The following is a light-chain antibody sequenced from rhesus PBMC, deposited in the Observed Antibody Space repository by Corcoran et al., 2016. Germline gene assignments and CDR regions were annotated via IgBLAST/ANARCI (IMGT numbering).Light chain of an antibody. CDR1: QTISSF. J-gene: IGKJ3*01. Sequence: DIQMTQSPSSLSASVGDRVTITCRASQTISSFLDWYQQKQGKVPKLLIFAASNLDSGVPLRFRGRGSGTEFTLTISSLQPEDFATYYCQHHNSHPPTFGPWTKLDIK. CDR2: AAS. CDR3: QHHNSHPPT. V-gene: IGKV1-44*02.